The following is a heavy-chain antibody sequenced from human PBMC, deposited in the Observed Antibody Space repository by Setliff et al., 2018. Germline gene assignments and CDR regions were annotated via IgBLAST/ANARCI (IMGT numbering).Heavy chain of an antibody. Sequence: SETLSLTCTVSAGSINLYYWSWIRQPPGKEMEWIGYMHYTGTASFNPALKSRVSIFVDASKDHFSLHLSSVTAADTAMYYCVRSPAVLGIVYLDPWGQGTLVTVSS. V-gene: IGHV4-59*01. D-gene: IGHD2-15*01. J-gene: IGHJ5*02. CDR1: AGSINLYY. CDR3: VRSPAVLGIVYLDP. CDR2: MHYTGTA.